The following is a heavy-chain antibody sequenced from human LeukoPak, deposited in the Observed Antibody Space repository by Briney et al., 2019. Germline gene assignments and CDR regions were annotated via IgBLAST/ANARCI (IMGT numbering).Heavy chain of an antibody. CDR1: GFSFSVYA. CDR3: AKLPRGYCSSTSCSYFDY. V-gene: IGHV3-23*01. CDR2: ISGSGGST. J-gene: IGHJ4*02. D-gene: IGHD2-2*01. Sequence: SGGSLRLSREDSGFSFSVYAMSWVRQAPGKGLEWVSAISGSGGSTYYADSVKGRFTISRDNSKNTLYLQMNSLRAEDTAVYYCAKLPRGYCSSTSCSYFDYWGQGTLVTVSS.